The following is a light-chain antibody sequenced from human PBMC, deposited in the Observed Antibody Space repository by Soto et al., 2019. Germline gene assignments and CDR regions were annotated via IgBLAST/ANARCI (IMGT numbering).Light chain of an antibody. J-gene: IGKJ2*01. CDR1: QSVSTTY. V-gene: IGKV3-20*01. CDR3: QHYGSSPPMYT. Sequence: EIVLTQSPGTLSLSPGERATLSCRASQSVSTTYLGWYQQKPGQAPRLLVYGTSRRATGIPDRFSGSGSGTDFTLTISSLEPEDLAVYYCQHYGSSPPMYTVGQGTKLEIK. CDR2: GTS.